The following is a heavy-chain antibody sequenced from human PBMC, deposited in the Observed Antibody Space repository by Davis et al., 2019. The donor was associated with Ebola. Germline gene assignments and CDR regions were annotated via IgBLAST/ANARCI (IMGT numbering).Heavy chain of an antibody. CDR2: ISGSSFYI. V-gene: IGHV3-21*01. CDR3: ARDGVFQGYSYGYDY. J-gene: IGHJ4*02. D-gene: IGHD5-18*01. CDR1: TFTFSTYS. Sequence: GESLKISCVVSTFTFSTYSMNWVRQTPGKGLEWVSSISGSSFYIYYADSVKGRFTISRDNAKNSLYLQMNSLRAEDTAVYYCARDGVFQGYSYGYDYWGQGTLVTVSS.